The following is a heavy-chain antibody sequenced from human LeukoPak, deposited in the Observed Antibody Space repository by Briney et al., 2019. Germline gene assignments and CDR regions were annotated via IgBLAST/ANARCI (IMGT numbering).Heavy chain of an antibody. Sequence: GASVKVSCKASGYTFTGYYMHWVRQAPGQGLEWMGWINPNSGGTNYAQKFQGRVTMTRDTSISTAYMELSRLRSDDTAVYYCARSLAYCGGDCYYDAFDIWGQGTMVTVSS. V-gene: IGHV1-2*02. D-gene: IGHD2-21*01. J-gene: IGHJ3*02. CDR3: ARSLAYCGGDCYYDAFDI. CDR1: GYTFTGYY. CDR2: INPNSGGT.